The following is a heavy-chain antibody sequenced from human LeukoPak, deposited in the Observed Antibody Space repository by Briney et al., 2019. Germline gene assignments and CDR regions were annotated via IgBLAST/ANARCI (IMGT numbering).Heavy chain of an antibody. CDR1: GYTFTSYG. J-gene: IGHJ3*02. Sequence: ASVKVSCKASGYTFTSYGISWVRQAPGQGLEWMGWISAYNGNTNYAQKLQGRVTMTTDTSTSTAYMELRSLRSDDPAVYYCARDRGVSSSGAFDSWGQGRMVPVSS. CDR2: ISAYNGNT. D-gene: IGHD6-13*01. CDR3: ARDRGVSSSGAFDS. V-gene: IGHV1-18*01.